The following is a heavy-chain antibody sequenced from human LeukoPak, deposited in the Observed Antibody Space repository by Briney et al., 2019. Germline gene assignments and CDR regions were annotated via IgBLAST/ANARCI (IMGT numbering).Heavy chain of an antibody. CDR2: ISSSSSYI. Sequence: GGSLRLSCAASGFTFSSYSMNWVRQAPGKGLEWVSSISSSSSYIYYADSVKGRFTISRDNAKNSLYLQMSSLRAEDTALYYCTRRAARWQFDLWGRGSLLTVSS. CDR1: GFTFSSYS. J-gene: IGHJ2*01. CDR3: TRRAARWQFDL. V-gene: IGHV3-21*04. D-gene: IGHD5-24*01.